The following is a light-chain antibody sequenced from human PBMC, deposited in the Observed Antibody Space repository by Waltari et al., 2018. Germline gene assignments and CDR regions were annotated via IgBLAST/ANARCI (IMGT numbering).Light chain of an antibody. CDR1: SSDIGVSF. V-gene: IGLV1-51*01. Sequence: QSALTQPPSVSAAPGQKVHISFSGTSSDIGVSFVSWYQHLPGIAPKRLIYDNNERPSGIPDRFSGSKSGTSATLAITGLQTGDEADYYCKTWNPTLSAVVFGGGTKLTVL. CDR2: DNN. CDR3: KTWNPTLSAVV. J-gene: IGLJ3*02.